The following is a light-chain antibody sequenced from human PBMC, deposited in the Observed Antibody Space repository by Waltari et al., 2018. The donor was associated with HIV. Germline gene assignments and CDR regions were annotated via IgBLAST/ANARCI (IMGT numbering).Light chain of an antibody. CDR3: QQRSKWPLT. J-gene: IGKJ4*01. CDR1: QSVGNY. Sequence: ELVLTQSPVTLSLSPGDRATLSCRASQSVGNYLACYQQKPGQAPRLLLYDASNRATGIPGRFSGSGSGTDFTLTINSLEPEDFAVYYCQQRSKWPLTFGGGTEVEIK. V-gene: IGKV3-11*01. CDR2: DAS.